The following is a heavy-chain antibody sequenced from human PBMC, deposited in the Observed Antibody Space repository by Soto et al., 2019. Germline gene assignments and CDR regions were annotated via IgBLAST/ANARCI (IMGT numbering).Heavy chain of an antibody. D-gene: IGHD2-2*01. V-gene: IGHV3-30-3*01. CDR1: GFTFSSYA. CDR2: ISYDGSNK. CDR3: ARAGPLGHCSSTSCLDYYYYYYGMDV. J-gene: IGHJ6*02. Sequence: PGGSLRLSCAASGFTFSSYAMHWVRQAPGKGLEWVAVISYDGSNKYYADSVKGRFTISRDNSKNTLYLQMNSLRAEDTAVYYSARAGPLGHCSSTSCLDYYYYYYGMDVWSEGTTVTV.